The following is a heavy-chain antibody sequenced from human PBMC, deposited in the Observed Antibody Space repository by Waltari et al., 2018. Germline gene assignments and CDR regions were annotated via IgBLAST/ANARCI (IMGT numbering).Heavy chain of an antibody. J-gene: IGHJ4*02. V-gene: IGHV3-23*01. CDR2: ISGSGGST. CDR1: GFTFSSNA. D-gene: IGHD3-22*01. Sequence: EVQLLESGGGLVQPGGSLRLSCAASGFTFSSNAMSWVRQAPGKGLEWVSAISGSGGSTYYADSVKGRFTISRDNSKNTLYLQMNSLRAEDTAVYYCAKDSWRNYYDSSGEEDYWGQGTLVTVSS. CDR3: AKDSWRNYYDSSGEEDY.